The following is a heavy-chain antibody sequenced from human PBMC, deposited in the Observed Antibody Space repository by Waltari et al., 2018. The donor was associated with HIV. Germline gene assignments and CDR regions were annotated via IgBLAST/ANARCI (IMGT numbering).Heavy chain of an antibody. Sequence: QVQLVQSGAEVKKPGASVRVSCKAAGSTFINYDIIWVRQATGQGLEWMGWVKPNSDKAGDAQKLRDRGSRTRNNTITTAYLGLRRLRAEDTSVAFCASLGGGIWGGYRLRRDHYYFDSWGQGTLVTVSS. J-gene: IGHJ4*02. CDR1: GSTFINYD. V-gene: IGHV1-8*01. CDR2: VKPNSDKA. CDR3: ASLGGGIWGGYRLRRDHYYFDS. D-gene: IGHD3-3*01.